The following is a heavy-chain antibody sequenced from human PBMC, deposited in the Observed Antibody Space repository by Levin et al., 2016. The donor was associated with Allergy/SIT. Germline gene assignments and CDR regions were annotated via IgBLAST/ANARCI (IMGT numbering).Heavy chain of an antibody. J-gene: IGHJ6*02. Sequence: SVKVSCKASGGTFSSYAISWVRQAPGQGLEWMGGIIPIFGIANYAQKFQGRVTITADKSTSTAYMELSSLRSEDTAVYYCARTLGYCSSTSCSYGMDVWGQGTTVTVSS. V-gene: IGHV1-69*10. CDR2: IIPIFGIA. D-gene: IGHD2-2*01. CDR3: ARTLGYCSSTSCSYGMDV. CDR1: GGTFSSYA.